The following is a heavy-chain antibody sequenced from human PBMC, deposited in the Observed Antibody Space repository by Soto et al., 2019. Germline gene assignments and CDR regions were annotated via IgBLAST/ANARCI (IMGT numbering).Heavy chain of an antibody. D-gene: IGHD6-19*01. CDR1: GLIFADYH. J-gene: IGHJ6*02. CDR3: ALLGGWSGGSSGMDV. Sequence: PGGSLRLSCAASGLIFADYHMDWLPQAQGKGLEWVGRIRRKANSYTTEYAASVKGRFTISRDDSKNSLYLQMNSLKSEDTAVYYCALLGGWSGGSSGMDVWG. CDR2: IRRKANSYTT. V-gene: IGHV3-72*01.